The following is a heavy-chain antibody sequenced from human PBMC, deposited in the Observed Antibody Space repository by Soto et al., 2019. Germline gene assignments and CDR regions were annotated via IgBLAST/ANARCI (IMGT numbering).Heavy chain of an antibody. CDR1: GFTFSSYS. V-gene: IGHV3-21*01. D-gene: IGHD6-13*01. CDR2: ISSSSSYI. CDR3: ARDIAAAGTRGWFDP. Sequence: GGSLRLSCAASGFTFSSYSMNWVRQAPGKGLEWVSSISSSSSYIYYADSVKGRFTISRDNAKNSLYLQMNSLRAEDTAVYYCARDIAAAGTRGWFDPWGQGTLVTVSS. J-gene: IGHJ5*02.